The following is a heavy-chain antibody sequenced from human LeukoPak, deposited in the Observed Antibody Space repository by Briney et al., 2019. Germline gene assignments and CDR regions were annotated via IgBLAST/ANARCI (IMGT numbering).Heavy chain of an antibody. CDR2: ISGSSSYI. J-gene: IGHJ3*02. V-gene: IGHV3-21*01. CDR3: ARGYCSGGSCYLNAFDI. CDR1: GFTFSSYS. D-gene: IGHD2-15*01. Sequence: GGSLRLSCAASGFTFSSYSMNWVRQAPGKGLEWVSSISGSSSYIFYADSVKGRFTISRDSAKNSLDLQMNSLRAEDTALYYCARGYCSGGSCYLNAFDIWGQGTMVTVSS.